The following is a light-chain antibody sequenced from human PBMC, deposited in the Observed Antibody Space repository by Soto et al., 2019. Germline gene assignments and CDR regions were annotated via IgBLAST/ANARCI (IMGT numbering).Light chain of an antibody. CDR1: QSVSSY. CDR3: QQRSNWPPFS. CDR2: DAS. J-gene: IGKJ3*01. Sequence: EIVLTQSPATLSLSPGERATLSCRASQSVSSYLAWYQQKPGQAPRLLIYDASNRATGIPARFSGSGSGTDFTLTISSLEPEDFAVYYWQQRSNWPPFSFGPGTKVDI. V-gene: IGKV3-11*01.